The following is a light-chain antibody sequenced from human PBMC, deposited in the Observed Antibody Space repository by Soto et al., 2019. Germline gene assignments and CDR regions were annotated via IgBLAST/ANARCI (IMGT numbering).Light chain of an antibody. Sequence: DIVMTQSPDSLAVSLGERATINCKSSQSVLYSSNNKNYLAWYQRKPGQPPKLLIYWASTRESGVPDRFSGSGSGTDFTLTISSLQAEDVAVYYCQQHYSLPLTFGGGTKVEIK. J-gene: IGKJ4*01. CDR2: WAS. CDR3: QQHYSLPLT. V-gene: IGKV4-1*01. CDR1: QSVLYSSNNKNY.